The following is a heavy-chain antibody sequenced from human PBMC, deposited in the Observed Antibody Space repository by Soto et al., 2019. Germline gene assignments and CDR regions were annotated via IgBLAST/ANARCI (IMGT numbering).Heavy chain of an antibody. CDR2: INPYDGTT. J-gene: IGHJ6*02. CDR3: ARALSSGYFQGGVDV. CDR1: GYTFTTYY. D-gene: IGHD3-22*01. V-gene: IGHV1-46*01. Sequence: ASVKVSCKASGYTFTTYYMHWVRQAPEQGLEWMGTINPYDGTTTYAQKFQGRVTMTRDTSASTVHMELSSLRSEDTAVYYCARALSSGYFQGGVDVWGQGTTVTVSS.